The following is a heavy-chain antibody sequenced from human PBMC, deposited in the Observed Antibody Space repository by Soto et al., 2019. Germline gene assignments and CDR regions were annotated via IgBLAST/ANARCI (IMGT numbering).Heavy chain of an antibody. CDR3: ARRGPGTYFDY. CDR1: GFTFSSYA. Sequence: EVQLLESGGGLVQPEGSLRLSCAASGFTFSSYAMNWVRQAPGKGLEWVSVVSGSGGSTYYADSVQGRFTISRDNSKNTLYLQMNSLRAEDTAIYYCARRGPGTYFDYWGQGTLVTVSS. J-gene: IGHJ4*02. V-gene: IGHV3-23*01. D-gene: IGHD6-13*01. CDR2: VSGSGGST.